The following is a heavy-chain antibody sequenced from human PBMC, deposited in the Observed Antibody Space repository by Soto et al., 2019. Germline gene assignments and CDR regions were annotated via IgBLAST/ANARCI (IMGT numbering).Heavy chain of an antibody. CDR2: IGGSGRTT. V-gene: IGHV3-23*01. J-gene: IGHJ4*02. Sequence: EVQLLESGGGLVQSGGSLSLSCAASAFTFNNYAMSWVRQAPGKGLDWVSGIGGSGRTTYYADSVKGRFTISRDISHTPPSLQINSLRAEDTAVYFSANSRYSDSRGDVDDYWGQGTLVSVPS. CDR3: ANSRYSDSRGDVDDY. CDR1: AFTFNNYA. D-gene: IGHD3-22*01.